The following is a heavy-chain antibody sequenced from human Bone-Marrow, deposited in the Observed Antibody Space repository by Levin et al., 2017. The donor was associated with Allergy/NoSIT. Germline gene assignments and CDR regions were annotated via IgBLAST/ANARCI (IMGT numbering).Heavy chain of an antibody. CDR3: ARDYGYSGYDWGPDYYYGMDV. Sequence: GESLKISCKASGYTFTGYYMHWVRQAPGQGLEWMGWINPNSGGTNYAQKFQGRVTMTRDTSISTAYMELSRLRSDDTAVYYCARDYGYSGYDWGPDYYYGMDVWGQGTTVTVSS. D-gene: IGHD5-12*01. V-gene: IGHV1-2*02. CDR1: GYTFTGYY. J-gene: IGHJ6*02. CDR2: INPNSGGT.